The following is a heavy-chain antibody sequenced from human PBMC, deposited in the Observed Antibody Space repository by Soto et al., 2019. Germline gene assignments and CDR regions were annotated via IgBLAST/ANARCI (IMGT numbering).Heavy chain of an antibody. D-gene: IGHD1-7*01. CDR3: ARSLPGTYGAFDL. CDR1: GFTFNDYA. J-gene: IGHJ3*01. CDR2: ISWNSGTV. Sequence: EVQLVESGGGLVQPGWSLRLSCAASGFTFNDYAMYWVRQAPGKGLEWVSGISWNSGTVGYADSVRGRFTISRDNAENCLYLQMNSLRAEDTALYYCARSLPGTYGAFDLWGQGTMVTVSS. V-gene: IGHV3-9*01.